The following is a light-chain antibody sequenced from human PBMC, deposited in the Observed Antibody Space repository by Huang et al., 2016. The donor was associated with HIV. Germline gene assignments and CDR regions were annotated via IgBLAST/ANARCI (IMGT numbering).Light chain of an antibody. Sequence: DIQMTQSPSSLSASVGDRVTIICRASQGISNSLAWYQQKPGKAPKLLLYATSKLESGVPSRFSGSGSGTHYTLTIRTLQPEDLATYYCQQYQSVPWTFGQGTKVAI. V-gene: IGKV1-NL1*01. CDR2: ATS. CDR1: QGISNS. J-gene: IGKJ1*01. CDR3: QQYQSVPWT.